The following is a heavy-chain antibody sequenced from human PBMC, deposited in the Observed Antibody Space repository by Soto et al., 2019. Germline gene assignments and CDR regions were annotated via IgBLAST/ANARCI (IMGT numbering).Heavy chain of an antibody. V-gene: IGHV3-74*01. J-gene: IGHJ4*02. CDR3: ARDNWNSY. Sequence: EVQLAESGGGLVQPGGSLRLSCAASGFTFSNYWMHWVRQVPGRGLVWVSGINPDGSSTNYADSVKGRFTMSRDNAKNMVYLEMNSLRAEDTAVYYCARDNWNSYWGQGILVTVSS. CDR2: INPDGSST. CDR1: GFTFSNYW. D-gene: IGHD1-7*01.